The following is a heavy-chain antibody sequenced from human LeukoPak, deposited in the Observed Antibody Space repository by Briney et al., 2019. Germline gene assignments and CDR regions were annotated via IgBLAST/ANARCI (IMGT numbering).Heavy chain of an antibody. J-gene: IGHJ3*02. V-gene: IGHV4-59*01. Sequence: PSETLSLTCTVSGGSISSYYRSWIRQPPGKGLEWIGYIYYSGSTNYNPSLKSRVTISVDTSKNQFSLKLSSVTAADTAVYYCARDLSAAFDIWGQGTMVTVSS. CDR1: GGSISSYY. CDR2: IYYSGST. CDR3: ARDLSAAFDI.